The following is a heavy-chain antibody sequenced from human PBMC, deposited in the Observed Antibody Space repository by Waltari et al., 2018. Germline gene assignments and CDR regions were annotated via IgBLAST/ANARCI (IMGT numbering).Heavy chain of an antibody. CDR1: GDSMSSTDW. V-gene: IGHV4-4*02. Sequence: QLQLQESGPGLVQSSGTLSLTCAVSGDSMSSTDWWSWVRQSPGKGLGWIGQVQRSGRTNYNPSFASRVTISIDTSTNQFSLKVTSATAADTAVYFCARDRGRGIYLDSWGQGTLVTVSP. D-gene: IGHD2-15*01. CDR2: VQRSGRT. CDR3: ARDRGRGIYLDS. J-gene: IGHJ4*02.